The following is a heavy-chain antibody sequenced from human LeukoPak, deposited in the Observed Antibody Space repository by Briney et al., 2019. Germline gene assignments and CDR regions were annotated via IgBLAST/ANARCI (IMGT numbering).Heavy chain of an antibody. CDR3: ARAAVVPASMGFDAFDI. V-gene: IGHV4-4*07. D-gene: IGHD2-2*01. Sequence: SETLSLTCTVSGGSISSYHWSWIRQPAGKGLEWIGRIYASGSTYYNPSLKGRVTMSIDTSKNQFSLKLSSVTAADTAVYYCARAAVVPASMGFDAFDIXXXGXXXTVSS. CDR1: GGSISSYH. J-gene: IGHJ3*02. CDR2: IYASGST.